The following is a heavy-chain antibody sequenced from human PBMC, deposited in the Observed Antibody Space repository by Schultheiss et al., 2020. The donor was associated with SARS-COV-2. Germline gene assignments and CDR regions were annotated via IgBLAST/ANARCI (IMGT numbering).Heavy chain of an antibody. J-gene: IGHJ4*02. Sequence: SETLSLTCAVSGGSISSSNWWSWVRQPPGKGLEWIGYIYYSGSTNYNPSLKSRVTISVDTSKNQFSLKLSSVTAADTAVYYCARENTWYHFDYWGQGTLVTVSS. CDR1: GGSISSSNW. D-gene: IGHD6-13*01. CDR2: IYYSGST. CDR3: ARENTWYHFDY. V-gene: IGHV4-4*02.